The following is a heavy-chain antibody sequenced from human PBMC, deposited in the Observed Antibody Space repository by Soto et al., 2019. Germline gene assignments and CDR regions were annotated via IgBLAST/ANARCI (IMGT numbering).Heavy chain of an antibody. CDR2: IYYSGST. CDR3: ASNSGYDYYYYMDV. J-gene: IGHJ6*03. V-gene: IGHV4-39*01. D-gene: IGHD5-12*01. Sequence: SETLSLTCTVSGGSISSSSYYWGWIRQPPGKGLEWIGSIYYSGSTYYNPSLKSRVTISVDTSKNQFSLKLSSVTAADTAVYYCASNSGYDYYYYMDVWGKGTTVTVSS. CDR1: GGSISSSSYY.